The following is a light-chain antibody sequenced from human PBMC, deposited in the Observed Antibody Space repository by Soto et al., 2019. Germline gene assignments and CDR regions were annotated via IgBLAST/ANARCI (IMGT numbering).Light chain of an antibody. CDR3: SSYTGGSTYWI. Sequence: QSVLTQPASVSGSPGQSITISCTGTSSDIGAYNYVSWYQQHPGKDPKLIIYEVNNRPSGVSNRFSGSKSGNTASLTISGLQLEDEADYHCSSYTGGSTYWIFGGGTKLTVL. CDR2: EVN. J-gene: IGLJ3*02. V-gene: IGLV2-14*01. CDR1: SSDIGAYNY.